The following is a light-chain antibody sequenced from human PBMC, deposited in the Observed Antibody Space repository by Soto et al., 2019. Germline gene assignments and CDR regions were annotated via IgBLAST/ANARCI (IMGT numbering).Light chain of an antibody. CDR3: HQYGGPLQP. J-gene: IGKJ1*01. CDR2: DAS. Sequence: EIVLTQSPATLSLSPGERATLSCRASQSISNYLAWYQQEXXXXXRXLXXDASNRATGIQARFSGSGSGTDFTLTISSLEPEDFSLYHCHQYGGPLQPFGQGTK. CDR1: QSISNY. V-gene: IGKV3-11*01.